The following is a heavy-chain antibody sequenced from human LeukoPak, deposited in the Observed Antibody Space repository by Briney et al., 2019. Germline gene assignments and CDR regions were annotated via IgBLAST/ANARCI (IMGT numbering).Heavy chain of an antibody. Sequence: KPSETLSLTCAVYGGSFSGYYWSWIRQHPGKGLEWIGYIYYSGSTYYNPSLKSRVAISEDTSKNQFSLKLSSVTAADTAVYYCARATVAGAFDFWGQGTLVTVPS. CDR1: GGSFSGYY. CDR2: IYYSGST. D-gene: IGHD6-19*01. J-gene: IGHJ4*02. V-gene: IGHV4-34*01. CDR3: ARATVAGAFDF.